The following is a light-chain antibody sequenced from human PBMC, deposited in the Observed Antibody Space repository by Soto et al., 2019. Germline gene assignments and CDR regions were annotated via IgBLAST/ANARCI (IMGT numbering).Light chain of an antibody. V-gene: IGKV3-20*01. Sequence: ENVLTQSPGTLSLSPGERATLSCRASQTVSTKYVAWYQQKPGQAPRLLIYGTSSRATGIPDRFSGSGSGTDFRLTISRLEPDDFAVYYCQQYGTSTGVTFGPGTKLDIK. CDR1: QTVSTKY. CDR2: GTS. CDR3: QQYGTSTGVT. J-gene: IGKJ3*01.